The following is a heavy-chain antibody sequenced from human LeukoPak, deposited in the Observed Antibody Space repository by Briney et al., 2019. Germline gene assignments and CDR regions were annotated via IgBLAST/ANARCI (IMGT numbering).Heavy chain of an antibody. Sequence: GGSLRLSCAASGFTFSSYSMNWVRQAPGKGLEWVSSISSISSYIFYADSVKGRLTISRDNAKNSLYLKMNSLRAEDTAVYYCARDRGVVPAAIYYYYYYGMDVWGQGTTVTVSS. V-gene: IGHV3-21*01. CDR3: ARDRGVVPAAIYYYYYYGMDV. CDR2: ISSISSYI. D-gene: IGHD2-2*01. J-gene: IGHJ6*02. CDR1: GFTFSSYS.